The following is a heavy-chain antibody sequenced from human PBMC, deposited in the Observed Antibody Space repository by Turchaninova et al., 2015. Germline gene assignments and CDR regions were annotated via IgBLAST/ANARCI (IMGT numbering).Heavy chain of an antibody. CDR2: INHSGST. Sequence: QVQLQQWGAGRFKPSETLSLTCAVYGGSFRGYYWSWIRQPPGKGLEWMGEINHSGSTNYNPSLKSRVIMSVDTSKNQFSLKLSSVSAADTAVYYCARVWRNCSSGSCFPYYFDFWGQGTLVSVSS. D-gene: IGHD2-15*01. CDR1: GGSFRGYY. V-gene: IGHV4-34*01. J-gene: IGHJ4*02. CDR3: ARVWRNCSSGSCFPYYFDF.